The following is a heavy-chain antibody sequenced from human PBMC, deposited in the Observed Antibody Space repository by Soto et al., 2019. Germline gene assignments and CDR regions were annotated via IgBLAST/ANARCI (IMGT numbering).Heavy chain of an antibody. CDR2: IIPIFGTA. Sequence: GASVKVSCKASGGTFSSYAISWVRQAPGQGLEWMGGIIPIFGTANYAQKFQGRVTITADESTSTAYMELSSLRSEDTAVCYCARDTAAAASAWFDPWGQGTLVTVYS. CDR3: ARDTAAAASAWFDP. D-gene: IGHD6-13*01. V-gene: IGHV1-69*13. CDR1: GGTFSSYA. J-gene: IGHJ5*02.